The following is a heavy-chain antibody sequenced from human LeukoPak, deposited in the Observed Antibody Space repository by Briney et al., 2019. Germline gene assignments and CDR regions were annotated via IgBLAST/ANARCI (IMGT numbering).Heavy chain of an antibody. CDR2: IYYSGST. CDR1: GGSISSGGYY. CDR3: ARGTADCSSTSCSIYYYYYYMDV. D-gene: IGHD2-2*01. V-gene: IGHV4-31*03. J-gene: IGHJ6*03. Sequence: PSQTLSLTCTVSGGSISSGGYYWSWIRQHPGKGLEWIGYIYYSGSTYYNPSLKSRVTISVDTSKNQFSLKLSSVTAADTAVYYCARGTADCSSTSCSIYYYYYYMDVWGKGTTVTVSS.